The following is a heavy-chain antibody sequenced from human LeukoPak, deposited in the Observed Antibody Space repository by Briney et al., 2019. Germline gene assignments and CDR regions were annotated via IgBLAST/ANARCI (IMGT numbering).Heavy chain of an antibody. J-gene: IGHJ6*02. Sequence: GRSLRLSCAASGFTFSNYAMHWVRQAPGKGLEWVTVISYDGSSQYYADSVKGRFTISRDSSENTLYLQMNSLRAEDTAVYYCARDHLRNYYYYYGMDVWGQGTTVTVSS. CDR3: ARDHLRNYYYYYGMDV. V-gene: IGHV3-30-3*01. CDR1: GFTFSNYA. CDR2: ISYDGSSQ.